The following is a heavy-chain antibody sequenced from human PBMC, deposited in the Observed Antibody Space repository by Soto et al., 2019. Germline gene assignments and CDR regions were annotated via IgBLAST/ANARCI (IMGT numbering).Heavy chain of an antibody. CDR3: ANGGRDYYYYGMDV. J-gene: IGHJ6*02. CDR1: GFDVTTNC. CDR2: VCTGGAT. V-gene: IGHV3-53*05. Sequence: GGSLRLSCVGSGFDVTTNCMRWVRQAPGKGLECVSIVCTGGATHYADSVKGRFTISRDNSKNTLYLQMNSLRAEDTAVYYCANGGRDYYYYGMDVWGQGTTVTVSS. D-gene: IGHD3-16*01.